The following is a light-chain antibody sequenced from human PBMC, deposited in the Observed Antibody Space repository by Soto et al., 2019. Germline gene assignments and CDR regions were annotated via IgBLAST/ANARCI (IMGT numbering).Light chain of an antibody. J-gene: IGLJ1*01. V-gene: IGLV1-40*01. CDR1: SSNIGAGYD. Sequence: QAVLTQPPSVSGAPGQRVTISCTGSSSNIGAGYDVHWYQQLPGTAPKLLIYGNSNRPSGVPDRFSGSKSGTSASLAITGLQAEDEADYYCQSYDRSLRGYVFGPGTKVTGL. CDR2: GNS. CDR3: QSYDRSLRGYV.